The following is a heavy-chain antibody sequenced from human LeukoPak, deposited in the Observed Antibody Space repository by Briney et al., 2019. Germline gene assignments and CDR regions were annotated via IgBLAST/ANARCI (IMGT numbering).Heavy chain of an antibody. V-gene: IGHV4-39*01. Sequence: SETLSLTCSVSGGSVSTTFSYWAWVRQPPGKGLEWIGSMFYSGSTYYSPSLKSRVAISVDTSKNQFSLRLNSVTAADTAVYYCARGPDWVVTAIGSWFDPWGQGTLVTVSS. J-gene: IGHJ5*02. CDR2: MFYSGST. D-gene: IGHD2-21*02. CDR1: GGSVSTTFSY. CDR3: ARGPDWVVTAIGSWFDP.